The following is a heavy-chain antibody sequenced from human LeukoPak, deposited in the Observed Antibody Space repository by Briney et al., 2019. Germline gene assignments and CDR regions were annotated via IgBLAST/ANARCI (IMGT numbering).Heavy chain of an antibody. J-gene: IGHJ4*02. Sequence: TSETLSLTCAVYGGSFSGYYWSWIRQPPGKGLEWIGEINHSGSTNYNPSLKSRVTISVDTSKNQFSLKLSSVTAADTAVYYCAREGITGTTDYWGQGTLVTVSS. D-gene: IGHD1-7*01. V-gene: IGHV4-34*01. CDR3: AREGITGTTDY. CDR2: INHSGST. CDR1: GGSFSGYY.